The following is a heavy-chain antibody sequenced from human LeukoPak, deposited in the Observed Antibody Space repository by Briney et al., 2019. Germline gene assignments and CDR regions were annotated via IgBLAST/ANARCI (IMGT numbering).Heavy chain of an antibody. V-gene: IGHV1-18*01. Sequence: ASVKVSCKASGYTFTNYGISWVRQAPGQGLEWMGWINTYNGNTNYAQKFQGRVTMTTDTSTSTAYMELRSLRSDDTAVYYCARVVLDHYYDSSGYLGTLDYWGQGTLVTVSS. CDR3: ARVVLDHYYDSSGYLGTLDY. CDR1: GYTFTNYG. CDR2: INTYNGNT. D-gene: IGHD3-22*01. J-gene: IGHJ4*02.